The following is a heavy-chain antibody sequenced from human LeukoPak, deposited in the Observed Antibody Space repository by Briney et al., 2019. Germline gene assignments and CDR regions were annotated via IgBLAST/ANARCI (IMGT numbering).Heavy chain of an antibody. CDR3: AREISSWYRTEGRFDP. Sequence: GGSLRLSCAASGFTFSNYWMSWVRQAPGKGLEWVANIKQDGSEKSYVDSVTGRLTIPRDNAKNALYLQMNSLRAEDTAVYYCAREISSWYRTEGRFDPWGQGTLVTVSS. V-gene: IGHV3-7*01. J-gene: IGHJ5*02. CDR1: GFTFSNYW. CDR2: IKQDGSEK. D-gene: IGHD6-13*01.